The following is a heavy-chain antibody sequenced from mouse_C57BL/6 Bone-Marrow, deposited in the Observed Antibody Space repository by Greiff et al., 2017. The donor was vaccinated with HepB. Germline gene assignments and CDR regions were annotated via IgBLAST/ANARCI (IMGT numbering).Heavy chain of an antibody. CDR2: IYPRSGNT. CDR1: GYTFTSYG. Sequence: QVQLQQSGAELARPGASVKLSCKASGYTFTSYGISWVKQRTGQGLEWIGEIYPRSGNTYYNEKFKGKATLTADKSSSTAYMELRSLTSEDSAVYFCARTAQAFLFAYWGQGTLVTVSA. V-gene: IGHV1-81*01. J-gene: IGHJ3*01. CDR3: ARTAQAFLFAY. D-gene: IGHD3-2*02.